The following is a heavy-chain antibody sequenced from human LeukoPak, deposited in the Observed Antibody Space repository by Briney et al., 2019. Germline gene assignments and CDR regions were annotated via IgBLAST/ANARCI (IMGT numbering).Heavy chain of an antibody. Sequence: PGRSLRLSCAASGFTFEDYAMHWVQQAPGKDLEWVSGISWNSNSIGYADSVKGRFTISRDNAKNSLYLQMNSLRAEDTALYYCGKDMKYSSRWLDYWGQGTLVTVSS. CDR1: GFTFEDYA. J-gene: IGHJ4*02. CDR3: GKDMKYSSRWLDY. CDR2: ISWNSNSI. D-gene: IGHD6-13*01. V-gene: IGHV3-9*01.